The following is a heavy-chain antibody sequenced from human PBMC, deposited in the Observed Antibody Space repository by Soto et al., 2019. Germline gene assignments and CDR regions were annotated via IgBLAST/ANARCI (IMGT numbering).Heavy chain of an antibody. CDR2: IIHRGTT. CDR1: GDSISNSY. CDR3: ARERRGFGYIDY. J-gene: IGHJ4*02. V-gene: IGHV4-59*01. Sequence: QVQLQESGPGLVKPSETLSLTCTVSGDSISNSYWSWIRQPPGKRLEWIGYIIHRGTTNYNPSLKRRVTMSLDTSKNQVSLRLTSVTAADTAVYFWARERRGFGYIDYWGQGTLVTVSS. D-gene: IGHD3-3*01.